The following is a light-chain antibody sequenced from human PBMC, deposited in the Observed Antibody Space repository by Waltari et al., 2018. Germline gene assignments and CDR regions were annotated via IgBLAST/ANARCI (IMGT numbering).Light chain of an antibody. CDR1: SYHSGNSY. J-gene: IGLJ2*01. CDR2: DNN. CDR3: ATWDNSLRNVV. V-gene: IGLV1-51*01. Sequence: QSVFTQPTSVSAASGPKVTISCSVNSYHSGNSYVSSYHQFPGAAPKLLIYDNNKRPSGIPDRFSASKSGTSVTLAITGLQIGDEADYYCATWDNSLRNVVFGGGTKLTVL.